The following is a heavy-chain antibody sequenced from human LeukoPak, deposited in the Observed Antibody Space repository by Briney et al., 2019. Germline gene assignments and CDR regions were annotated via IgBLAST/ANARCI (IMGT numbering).Heavy chain of an antibody. J-gene: IGHJ4*02. CDR2: IFPIFGTG. CDR1: GDTFNNYA. V-gene: IGHV1-69*05. CDR3: AREGARGFCSGGSCYSGFDH. D-gene: IGHD2-15*01. Sequence: SVKVSCKAPGDTFNNYAISWGGQAPGQGLEWWGGIFPIFGTGKYAPKFEGRVTLTTDDSTNTVYMELHRLTSDDTAVYYCAREGARGFCSGGSCYSGFDHWGQGTLVTVS.